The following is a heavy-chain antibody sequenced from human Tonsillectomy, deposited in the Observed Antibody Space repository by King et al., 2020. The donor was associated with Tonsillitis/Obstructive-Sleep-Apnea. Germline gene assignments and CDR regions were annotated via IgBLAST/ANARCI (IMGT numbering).Heavy chain of an antibody. Sequence: VQLVESGGGLGKPGGSLRLSCAASGFTFSSYSMNWFRQAPGKGLDGVSAISSRSSVIYYAESVKGRFTISRHNAKNSLYQQMNSLRTEDTAVYYCARDRRSSTSCYGYWGQGTLVTVSS. D-gene: IGHD2-2*01. V-gene: IGHV3-21*01. CDR1: GFTFSSYS. J-gene: IGHJ4*02. CDR3: ARDRRSSTSCYGY. CDR2: ISSRSSVI.